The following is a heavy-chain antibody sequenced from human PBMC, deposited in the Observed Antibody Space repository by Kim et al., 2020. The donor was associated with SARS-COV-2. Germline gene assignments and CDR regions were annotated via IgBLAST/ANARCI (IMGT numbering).Heavy chain of an antibody. D-gene: IGHD2-2*01. V-gene: IGHV3-13*01. CDR2: IGTAGDT. Sequence: GGSLRLSCAASGFTFSSYDMHWVRQATGKGLEWVSAIGTAGDTYYPGSVKGRFTISRENAKNSLYLQMNSLRAGDTAVYYCARGDCSSTSCYANYYYGMDVWGQGTTVTVSS. CDR1: GFTFSSYD. CDR3: ARGDCSSTSCYANYYYGMDV. J-gene: IGHJ6*02.